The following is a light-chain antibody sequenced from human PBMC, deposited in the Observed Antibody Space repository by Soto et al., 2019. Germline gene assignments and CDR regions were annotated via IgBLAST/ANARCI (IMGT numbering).Light chain of an antibody. CDR3: QQYGSSPFT. J-gene: IGKJ3*01. V-gene: IGKV3-20*01. CDR1: QGVSSSH. Sequence: EVVLTQSPGTLSLSPGERATLSCRASQGVSSSHLAWYQQKPGQGPRLLIYGASSRATRFPDRFRASGCETDLTLNISRLEPEDVAVYYFQQYGSSPFTFGPRTKVDIK. CDR2: GAS.